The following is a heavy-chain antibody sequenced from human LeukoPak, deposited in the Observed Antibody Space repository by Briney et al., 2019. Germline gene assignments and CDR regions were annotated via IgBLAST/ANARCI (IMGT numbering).Heavy chain of an antibody. D-gene: IGHD3-16*01. Sequence: PSETLSLTCTVSGGSFSSYYWSWIRQPPGKGLEWIGYIYYSGSTNHNPSLKSRVTISVDTSKNQCSLKLSSVTAADTAVYYCARGFYDYVWGSYSYNWFDPWGQGTLVTVSS. V-gene: IGHV4-59*01. CDR1: GGSFSSYY. J-gene: IGHJ5*02. CDR2: IYYSGST. CDR3: ARGFYDYVWGSYSYNWFDP.